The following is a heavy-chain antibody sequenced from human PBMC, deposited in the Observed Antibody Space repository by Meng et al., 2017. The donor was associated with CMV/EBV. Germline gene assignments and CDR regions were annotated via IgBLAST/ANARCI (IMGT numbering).Heavy chain of an antibody. CDR3: ARLPVTGSGDKDV. Sequence: GESLKISCAASGFTFSSYSMNWVRQAPGKGLEWVSSISSSSSYIYYADSVKGRFTISRDSAKNSLYLQMNSLRAEDTAVYYCARLPVTGSGDKDVWGQGTTVTVSS. CDR2: ISSSSSYI. J-gene: IGHJ6*02. CDR1: GFTFSSYS. V-gene: IGHV3-21*01. D-gene: IGHD3-10*01.